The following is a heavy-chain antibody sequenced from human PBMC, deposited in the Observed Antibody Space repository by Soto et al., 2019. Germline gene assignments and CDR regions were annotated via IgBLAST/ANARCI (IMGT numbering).Heavy chain of an antibody. CDR1: GFTFSSYD. J-gene: IGHJ3*02. Sequence: EVQLVESGGGLVQPGGSLRLSCAASGFTFSSYDMHWVRQATGKGLEWVSAIGTAGETYYPGSVKGRFTISRENVQNSLYLQMNSLRAGDTAVYYCARGSTMVRGVILDAFDIWGQGTMVTVSS. D-gene: IGHD3-10*01. CDR2: IGTAGET. CDR3: ARGSTMVRGVILDAFDI. V-gene: IGHV3-13*04.